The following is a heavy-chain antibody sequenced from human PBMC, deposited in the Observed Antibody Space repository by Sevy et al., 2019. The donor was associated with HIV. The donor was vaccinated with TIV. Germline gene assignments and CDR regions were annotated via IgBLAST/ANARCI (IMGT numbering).Heavy chain of an antibody. CDR1: GFTFSSYS. CDR2: ISSSSSYI. CDR3: ARAYTSFGSCWYKDYYGMDV. V-gene: IGHV3-21*01. J-gene: IGHJ6*02. D-gene: IGHD6-19*01. Sequence: GGSLRLSCAASGFTFSSYSMNWVRQAPGKGLEWVSSISSSSSYIYYADSVKGRFTISRDNAKNSLYLQTKGLRAEETAVYYCARAYTSFGSCWYKDYYGMDVWGQGTTVTVSS.